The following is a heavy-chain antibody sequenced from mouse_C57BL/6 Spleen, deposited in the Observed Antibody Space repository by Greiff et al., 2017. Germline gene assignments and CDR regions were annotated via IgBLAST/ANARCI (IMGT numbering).Heavy chain of an antibody. V-gene: IGHV1-82*01. Sequence: QVQLQQSGPELVKPGASVKISCKASGYAFSSSWMNWVKQRPGQGLEWIGRIYPGDGDTNYNGKFKGKATLTADKSSSTAYMQLSSLTSEDSAVYFCARSGYGGSYRFAYWGQGTLLTVSA. CDR2: IYPGDGDT. CDR1: GYAFSSSW. CDR3: ARSGYGGSYRFAY. D-gene: IGHD1-1*01. J-gene: IGHJ3*01.